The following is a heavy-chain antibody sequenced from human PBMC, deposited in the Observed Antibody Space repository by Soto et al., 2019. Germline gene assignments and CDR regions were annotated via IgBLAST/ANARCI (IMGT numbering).Heavy chain of an antibody. CDR1: GFSLNTYV. D-gene: IGHD2-21*01. J-gene: IGHJ4*02. CDR3: AKGLALMADH. V-gene: IGHV3-30*18. CDR2: ILYDGSKE. Sequence: PGGSLRLSCTDSGFSLNTYVMDWVRQAPGKGLEWVARILYDGSKEYYADPVKGRFTISRDNSKNTLYLQMDRLRVEDTAVYFCAKGLALMADHWGQGTQVTVSS.